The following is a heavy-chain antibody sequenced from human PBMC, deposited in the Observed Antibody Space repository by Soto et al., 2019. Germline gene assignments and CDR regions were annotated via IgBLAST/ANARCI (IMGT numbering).Heavy chain of an antibody. CDR1: GYTFTSYA. Sequence: GASVKVSCKASGYTFTSYAMHWVRQAPGQRLEWMGWINAGNGNTKYSQKFQGRVTITRDTSASTAYMELSSLRSEDTAVYYCARGYNWNEEAAWFEPWGQGTLVTVSS. D-gene: IGHD1-20*01. CDR3: ARGYNWNEEAAWFEP. J-gene: IGHJ5*02. V-gene: IGHV1-3*01. CDR2: INAGNGNT.